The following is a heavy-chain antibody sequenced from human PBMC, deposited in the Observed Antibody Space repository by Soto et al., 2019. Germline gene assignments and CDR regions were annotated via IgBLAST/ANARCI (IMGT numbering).Heavy chain of an antibody. Sequence: PSETLSLTCTVSGGSISSSSYYWGWIRQPPGKGLEWIGSIYYSGSTYYNPSLKSRVTISVDTSKNQFSLKLSSVTAADTAVYYCARCDILTGYYFDYWGQGTLVTVSS. V-gene: IGHV4-39*01. CDR1: GGSISSSSYY. D-gene: IGHD3-9*01. CDR2: IYYSGST. J-gene: IGHJ4*02. CDR3: ARCDILTGYYFDY.